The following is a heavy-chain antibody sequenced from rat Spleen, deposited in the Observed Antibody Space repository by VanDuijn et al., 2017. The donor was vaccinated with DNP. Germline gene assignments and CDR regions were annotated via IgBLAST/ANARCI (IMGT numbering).Heavy chain of an antibody. CDR2: ISYDGSRT. D-gene: IGHD5-1*01. Sequence: EVQLVESGGGLVQPGRSLKLSCAASGFTFSDYAMAWVRQAPKKGLEWVATISYDGSRTYYRDSVKGRFTISRDNAKSTLYLQMDSLRSEDTATYYCARHGTGFFDYWGQGVMVTVSS. CDR1: GFTFSDYA. CDR3: ARHGTGFFDY. V-gene: IGHV5-17*01. J-gene: IGHJ2*01.